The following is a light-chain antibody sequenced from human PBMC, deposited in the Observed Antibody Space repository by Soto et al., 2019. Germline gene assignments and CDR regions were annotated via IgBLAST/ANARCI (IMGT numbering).Light chain of an antibody. J-gene: IGLJ3*02. CDR1: SSNIATYY. CDR3: ASCDARLSGWV. V-gene: IGLV1-47*02. Sequence: QSVVTQPPSASGTPGQRVTISCSGSSSNIATYYVDWYQHLPGTAPKLLLFSDSQRPSGVPDRFSASKSGASASLVISGLRSEDEADYYCASCDARLSGWVFGGGTKVTVL. CDR2: SDS.